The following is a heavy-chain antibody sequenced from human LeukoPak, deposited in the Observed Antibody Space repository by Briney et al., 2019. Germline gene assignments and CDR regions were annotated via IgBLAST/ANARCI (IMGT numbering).Heavy chain of an antibody. J-gene: IGHJ6*03. V-gene: IGHV3-23*01. CDR2: ISGSGGST. D-gene: IGHD2-15*01. Sequence: GGSLRLSCAASGFTFSNYAMSWVRQAPGKGLEWVSTISGSGGSTYYADSVKGRFTISRDNSKNTLYLQMYSLRAEDTALYYCAKASRIVVVVAATSPYYYYMDVWGKGATVTVSS. CDR1: GFTFSNYA. CDR3: AKASRIVVVVAATSPYYYYMDV.